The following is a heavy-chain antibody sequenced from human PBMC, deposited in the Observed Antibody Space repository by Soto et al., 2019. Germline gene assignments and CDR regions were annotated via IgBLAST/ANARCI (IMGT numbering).Heavy chain of an antibody. V-gene: IGHV3-23*01. CDR1: GFTFSSYA. J-gene: IGHJ5*02. D-gene: IGHD3-3*01. CDR2: ISSSGGST. Sequence: PGGSLRLSCAASGFTFSSYAMSWVRQAPGKGLEWVSSISSSGGSTYYADSVKGRFTISRDNSKNTLYLQMNSLRAEDTAVYYCAKGVLTYDFWSRQWFDPCGQGTLLTVSS. CDR3: AKGVLTYDFWSRQWFDP.